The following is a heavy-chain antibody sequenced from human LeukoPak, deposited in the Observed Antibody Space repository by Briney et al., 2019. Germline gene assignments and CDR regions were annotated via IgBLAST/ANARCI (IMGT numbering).Heavy chain of an antibody. V-gene: IGHV3-7*01. CDR2: IKQDGSEK. Sequence: GGSLRLSCAASGFTFSSYWMSWVRQAPGKGLEWVANIKQDGSEKYYVDSVKGRFTISRDNAKNSLYLQMNSLRAEDTAVYYCARDLVGWYEDYFDDWGQGTLVTVSS. D-gene: IGHD6-19*01. CDR1: GFTFSSYW. CDR3: ARDLVGWYEDYFDD. J-gene: IGHJ4*02.